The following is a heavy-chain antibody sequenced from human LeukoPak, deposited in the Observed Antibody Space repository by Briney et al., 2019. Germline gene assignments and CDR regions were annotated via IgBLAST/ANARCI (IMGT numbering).Heavy chain of an antibody. CDR1: GYTFTSYD. CDR2: MNPNSGNT. V-gene: IGHV1-8*01. CDR3: ARGTTVTKEFMPHI. J-gene: IGHJ3*02. D-gene: IGHD4-17*01. Sequence: ASVKVSCKASGYTFTSYDINWVRQATGQGLEWMGWMNPNSGNTGYAQKFQGRVTMTRNTSISTAYMELSSLRSEDTAMYYCARGTTVTKEFMPHIWRQGTMVTVSS.